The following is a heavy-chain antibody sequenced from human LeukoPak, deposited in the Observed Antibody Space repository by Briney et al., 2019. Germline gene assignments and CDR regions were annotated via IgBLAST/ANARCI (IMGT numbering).Heavy chain of an antibody. CDR3: ARDPSSGWYLKGWFDP. Sequence: GGSLRLSCVASGFSFSDYSMNWVRQAPGKGLEWVSSISSSSNYIYYADSVKGRFTISRDNAKNSLYLQMNSLRAEDTAVYYCARDPSSGWYLKGWFDPWGQGTLSPSPQ. D-gene: IGHD6-19*01. CDR1: GFSFSDYS. CDR2: ISSSSNYI. V-gene: IGHV3-21*01. J-gene: IGHJ5*02.